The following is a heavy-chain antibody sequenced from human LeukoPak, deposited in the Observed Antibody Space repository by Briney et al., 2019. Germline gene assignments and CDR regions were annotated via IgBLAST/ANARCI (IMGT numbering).Heavy chain of an antibody. CDR2: FYYSGST. CDR1: SGSISSYY. J-gene: IGHJ4*02. Sequence: SETLSLTCTVSSGSISSYYWSWIRQPPGKGRGWMGKFYYSGSTNYNPSLKSRVTISVDTSKNQFSLKLSSVTAADTAVYYCARETYYYGSGSPPTFDYWGQGTLVTVSS. D-gene: IGHD3-10*01. CDR3: ARETYYYGSGSPPTFDY. V-gene: IGHV4-59*13.